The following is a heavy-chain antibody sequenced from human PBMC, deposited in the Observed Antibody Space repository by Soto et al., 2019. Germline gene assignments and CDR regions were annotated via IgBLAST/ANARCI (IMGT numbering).Heavy chain of an antibody. D-gene: IGHD6-19*01. CDR2: IYHSGST. Sequence: SETLSLTCAVSGGSISSGGYSWSWIRQPPGKGLEWIGYIYHSGSTYYNPSLKSRVTISVDRSKNQFSLKLSSVTAADTAVYYCARGPSSGHTYYGMDVWGQGTTVTVSS. CDR3: ARGPSSGHTYYGMDV. J-gene: IGHJ6*02. V-gene: IGHV4-30-2*01. CDR1: GGSISSGGYS.